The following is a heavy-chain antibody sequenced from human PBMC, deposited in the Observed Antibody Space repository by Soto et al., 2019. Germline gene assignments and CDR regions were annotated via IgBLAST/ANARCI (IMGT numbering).Heavy chain of an antibody. CDR1: GGSISSSNW. CDR2: IYHSGST. D-gene: IGHD3-3*02. J-gene: IGHJ5*02. Sequence: SETLSLTCAVSGGSISSSNWWSWVRQPPGKGLEWIGEIYHSGSTNYNPSLRSRVTISVDKSKNQFSLKLSSVTAADTAVYYCASTKIASYTWFDPWGQGTLVTVSS. CDR3: ASTKIASYTWFDP. V-gene: IGHV4-4*02.